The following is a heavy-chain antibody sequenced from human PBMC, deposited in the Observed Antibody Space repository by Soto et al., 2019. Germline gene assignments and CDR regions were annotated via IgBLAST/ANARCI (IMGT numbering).Heavy chain of an antibody. CDR1: GFTFSDYY. J-gene: IGHJ4*02. V-gene: IGHV3-11*01. D-gene: IGHD1-1*01. Sequence: PGGSLRLSCEASGFTFSDYYMAWIRQAPGKGLEWVSYITGRGNVIYYADSVKGRCTISRDNARNTLFLHIRTLRAEDTAVYYCARADWQRRDWNDPFDYWGQGTLVTVSS. CDR2: ITGRGNVI. CDR3: ARADWQRRDWNDPFDY.